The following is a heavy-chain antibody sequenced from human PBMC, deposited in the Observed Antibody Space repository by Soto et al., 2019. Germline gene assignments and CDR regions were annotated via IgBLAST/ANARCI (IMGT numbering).Heavy chain of an antibody. V-gene: IGHV3-64*04. D-gene: IGHD2-2*01. CDR2: LSGDGRST. CDR3: AREDSIIIPAVSDF. Sequence: SLRLSCSSSGFTFRSYAIHWVRQAPGKGLEYVSALSGDGRSTYYADSVKGRFTISRDNAKNSVSLQMNTLRVEDTAVYYCAREDSIIIPAVSDFWGQGTLVTVSS. CDR1: GFTFRSYA. J-gene: IGHJ4*02.